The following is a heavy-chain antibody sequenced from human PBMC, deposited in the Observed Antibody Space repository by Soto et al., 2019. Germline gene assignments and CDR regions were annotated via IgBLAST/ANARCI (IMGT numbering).Heavy chain of an antibody. CDR2: IKEDGRGK. D-gene: IGHD3-10*02. CDR3: VKAWYNDVWGYDLDY. CDR1: GFTFSSYW. J-gene: IGHJ4*02. V-gene: IGHV3-7*01. Sequence: EVQLVESGGGLVQPGGSLRLSCAASGFTFSSYWMTWVRQAPGKGLEWVANIKEDGRGKYYVDSVKGRFTISRDNTKSSLYLQLNSLRAEDTATYYCVKAWYNDVWGYDLDYWGQGSLVTVSS.